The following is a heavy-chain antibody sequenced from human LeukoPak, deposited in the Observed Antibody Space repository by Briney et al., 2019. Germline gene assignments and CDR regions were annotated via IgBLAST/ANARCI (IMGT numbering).Heavy chain of an antibody. V-gene: IGHV4-38-2*01. J-gene: IGHJ3*02. CDR3: AGIPDVLMVYSHAFDI. D-gene: IGHD2-8*01. CDR1: GYSITSGYY. CDR2: IYHSGST. Sequence: SETLSLTCAVSGYSITSGYYWGWIRQPPGKGLEWIGSIYHSGSTYYNPSLKSRVTIPVDTSKNQFSLKLSSVTAADTAVYYCAGIPDVLMVYSHAFDIWGQGTMVTVSS.